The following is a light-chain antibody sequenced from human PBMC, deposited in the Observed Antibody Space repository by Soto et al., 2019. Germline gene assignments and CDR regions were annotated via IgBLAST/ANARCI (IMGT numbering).Light chain of an antibody. J-gene: IGKJ1*01. V-gene: IGKV3-20*01. Sequence: EVVFTHSPATLSLSPGELATLSCRASENVSTFVDWYQQKPGQAPRLLIHGASSRATGIPDRFSGSGSGTDFTLTISRLEPEDFAVYYCQQYGSSPPTFGQGTKVDIK. CDR2: GAS. CDR1: ENVSTF. CDR3: QQYGSSPPT.